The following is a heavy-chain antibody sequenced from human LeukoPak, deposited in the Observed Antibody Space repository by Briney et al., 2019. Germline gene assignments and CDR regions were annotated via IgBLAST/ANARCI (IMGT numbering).Heavy chain of an antibody. CDR3: AREWTSHSLGELSLWVDYYYYYGMDV. D-gene: IGHD3-16*02. Sequence: GASVKVSCKASGYTFTSYGISWVRQAPGQGLEWMGWISAYNGNTNYAQKLQGRVTMTTDTSTSTAYMELRSLRSDDTAVYYCAREWTSHSLGELSLWVDYYYYYGMDVWGQGTTVTVSS. V-gene: IGHV1-18*01. CDR1: GYTFTSYG. J-gene: IGHJ6*02. CDR2: ISAYNGNT.